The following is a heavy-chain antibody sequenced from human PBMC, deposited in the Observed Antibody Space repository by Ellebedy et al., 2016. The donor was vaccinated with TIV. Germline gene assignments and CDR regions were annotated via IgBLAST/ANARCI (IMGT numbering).Heavy chain of an antibody. D-gene: IGHD5-18*01. CDR2: ISGSGGST. J-gene: IGHJ6*02. Sequence: GESLKISCAASGFTFSSYAMSWVRQAPGKGLEWVSAISGSGGSTYYADSVKGRFTISRDNSKNTLYLQMNSLRAEDTAVYYCAKEGSGYSPPWDYYYGMDVWGQGTTVTVSS. V-gene: IGHV3-23*01. CDR1: GFTFSSYA. CDR3: AKEGSGYSPPWDYYYGMDV.